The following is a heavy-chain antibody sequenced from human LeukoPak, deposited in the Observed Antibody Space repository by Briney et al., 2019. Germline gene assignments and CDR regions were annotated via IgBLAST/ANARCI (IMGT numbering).Heavy chain of an antibody. CDR3: ARDDQFGFDV. V-gene: IGHV3-48*02. CDR1: GFTFSSYP. CDR2: IRSDSSTI. Sequence: SGGSLRLSCAASGFTFSSYPMNWVRQTPGKGLEWVSHIRSDSSTIAYADSVKGRFTISRDNAKNSLFLQINSLRDEDTVVYYCARDDQFGFDVWGQGTMVTVSS. D-gene: IGHD3-16*01. J-gene: IGHJ3*01.